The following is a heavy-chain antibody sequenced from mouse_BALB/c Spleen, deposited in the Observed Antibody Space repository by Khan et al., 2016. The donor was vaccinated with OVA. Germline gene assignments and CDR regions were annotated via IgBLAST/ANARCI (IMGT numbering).Heavy chain of an antibody. J-gene: IGHJ3*01. Sequence: VQLQESGPGLVQPSQSLSITCTVSGFSLTSYGVHWVRQSPGKGLEWLGVIWRGGSTDYNAAFMSGLAIPNDNSKSHAFFKMNSVQSDDTAIYYCAIPPWFAYWGQGTLVTVSA. CDR3: AIPPWFAY. CDR2: IWRGGST. V-gene: IGHV2-5*01. CDR1: GFSLTSYG.